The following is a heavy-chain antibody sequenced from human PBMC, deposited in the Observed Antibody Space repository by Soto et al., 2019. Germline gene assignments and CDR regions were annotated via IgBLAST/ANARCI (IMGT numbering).Heavy chain of an antibody. D-gene: IGHD3-22*01. CDR3: ATVLDYDSSSRIYLFDN. CDR2: IIPIFGTT. J-gene: IGHJ4*02. V-gene: IGHV1-69*13. Sequence: SVKVSCKASGGTFSNFTISWVRQAPGQGLEWMGGIIPIFGTTNYAQKFRGRITITADESTSTAYMELSSLISEDTAVYYCATVLDYDSSSRIYLFDNWGQGTLVTVSS. CDR1: GGTFSNFT.